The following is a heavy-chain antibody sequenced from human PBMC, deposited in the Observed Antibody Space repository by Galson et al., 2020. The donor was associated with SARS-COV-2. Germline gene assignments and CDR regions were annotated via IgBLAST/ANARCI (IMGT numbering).Heavy chain of an antibody. CDR2: VFHTGVT. V-gene: IGHV4-4*02. CDR1: GGSINTNNW. CDR3: ATRSLAAASANFDH. D-gene: IGHD6-13*01. Sequence: ASETLSLTCAVSGGSINTNNWWSWVRQPPGKGPEWIGEVFHTGVTDHNPSLKSRVTISVDKSNSRFSLKLTSVTAADTALYYCATRSLAAASANFDHWGQGTLVTVSA. J-gene: IGHJ4*02.